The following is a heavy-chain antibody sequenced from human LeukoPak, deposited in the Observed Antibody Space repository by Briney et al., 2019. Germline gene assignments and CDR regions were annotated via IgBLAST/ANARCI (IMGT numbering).Heavy chain of an antibody. Sequence: SVKVSCKASGGTFSSYAISWVRQAPGQGLEWMGRIIPIFGIANYAQKLQGRVTITADKSTSTAYMELSSLRSEATAVYYCAREIVVVAATGWFDPWGQGTLVTVSS. J-gene: IGHJ5*02. CDR3: AREIVVVAATGWFDP. D-gene: IGHD2-15*01. V-gene: IGHV1-69*04. CDR1: GGTFSSYA. CDR2: IIPIFGIA.